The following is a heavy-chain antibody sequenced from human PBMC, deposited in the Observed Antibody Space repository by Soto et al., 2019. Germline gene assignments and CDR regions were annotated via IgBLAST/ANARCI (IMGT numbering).Heavy chain of an antibody. CDR1: GFMFSNHG. CDR3: VRGDNWNDEASDY. V-gene: IGHV3-33*01. D-gene: IGHD1-1*01. J-gene: IGHJ4*02. Sequence: QVQLVESGGGVVQPGRSLRLSCAASGFMFSNHGMHWVRQAPGKGLEWVAVIWSDGNNRYYADSVKGRFTISRDNSKNTVYLQMNSLIAADTAVYYCVRGDNWNDEASDYWGQGTLFTVAS. CDR2: IWSDGNNR.